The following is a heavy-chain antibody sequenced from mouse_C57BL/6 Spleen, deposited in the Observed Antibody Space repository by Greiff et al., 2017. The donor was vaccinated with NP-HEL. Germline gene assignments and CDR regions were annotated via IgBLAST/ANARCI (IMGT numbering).Heavy chain of an antibody. CDR1: GFTFSSYA. CDR3: ASSTIVTTRVFAY. J-gene: IGHJ3*01. CDR2: ISDGGSYT. D-gene: IGHD2-5*01. Sequence: EVMLVESGGGLVKPGGSLKLSCAASGFTFSSYAMSWVRQTPEKRLEWVATISDGGSYTYYPDNVKGRFTISRDNAKNNLYLQMSHLKSEDTAMYYCASSTIVTTRVFAYWGQGTLVTVSA. V-gene: IGHV5-4*03.